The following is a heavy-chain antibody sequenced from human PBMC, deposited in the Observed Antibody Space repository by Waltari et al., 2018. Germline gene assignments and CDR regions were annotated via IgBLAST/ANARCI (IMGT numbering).Heavy chain of an antibody. J-gene: IGHJ3*02. CDR1: GFTVSSNY. CDR3: ASHYGEGVSDAFDI. CDR2: MYGGGST. V-gene: IGHV3-53*01. Sequence: EVQLVESGGGLIQPGGSLRLSCAASGFTVSSNYMSWVRQAPGKGVGVCAVMYGGGSTYYADSVKGRFTISRDNSKNTLYLQMNSLRAEDTAVYYCASHYGEGVSDAFDIWGQGTMVTVSS. D-gene: IGHD4-17*01.